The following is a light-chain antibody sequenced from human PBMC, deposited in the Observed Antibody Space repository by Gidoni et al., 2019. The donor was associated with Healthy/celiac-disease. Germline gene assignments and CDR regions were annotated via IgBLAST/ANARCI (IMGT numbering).Light chain of an antibody. V-gene: IGKV1-39*01. CDR3: QQSDSTPET. Sequence: DIQMTESPSSLPASVGDRVNIPCRSSQSITSYLHWYQQKPGKAPKLLIYAASSLQSGVPSRFSGSGSGTDVTLTISSLQPEDFATYYCQQSDSTPETFGQGTKLESK. CDR2: AAS. J-gene: IGKJ2*01. CDR1: QSITSY.